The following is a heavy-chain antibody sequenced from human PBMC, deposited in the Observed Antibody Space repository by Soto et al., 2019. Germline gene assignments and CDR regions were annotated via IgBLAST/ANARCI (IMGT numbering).Heavy chain of an antibody. V-gene: IGHV4-61*01. D-gene: IGHD4-17*01. Sequence: RTSETLSLTCTVSGGSVSSGSYYWSWIRQPPGKGLEWIGYIYYSGSTNYNPSLKSRVTISVDTSKNQFSLKLSSVTAADTAVYYCARDSDYGSDYWGQGTLVTVSS. CDR3: ARDSDYGSDY. CDR1: GGSVSSGSYY. J-gene: IGHJ4*02. CDR2: IYYSGST.